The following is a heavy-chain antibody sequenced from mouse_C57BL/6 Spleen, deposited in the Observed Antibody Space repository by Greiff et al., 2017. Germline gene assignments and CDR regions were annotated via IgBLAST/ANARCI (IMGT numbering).Heavy chain of an antibody. J-gene: IGHJ4*01. CDR1: GFSLTSYG. Sequence: VNLVESGPGLVAPSQSLSITCTVSGFSLTSYGVDWVRQSPGKGLEWLGVIWGVGSTNYNSALKSRLSISKDNSKSQVFLKMNSLQTDDTAMYYCARYDYDNAMDYWGQGTSVTVSS. D-gene: IGHD2-4*01. V-gene: IGHV2-6*01. CDR2: IWGVGST. CDR3: ARYDYDNAMDY.